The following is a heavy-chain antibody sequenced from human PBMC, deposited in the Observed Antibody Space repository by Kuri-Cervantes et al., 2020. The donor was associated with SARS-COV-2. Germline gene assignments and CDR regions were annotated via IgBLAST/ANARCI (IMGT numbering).Heavy chain of an antibody. D-gene: IGHD1-1*01. J-gene: IGHJ4*02. V-gene: IGHV3-23*01. CDR3: VRDGDHWNFDY. CDR2: ISGSGGST. Sequence: GGSLRLSCAASGFTFSSYAMSWVRQAPGKGLEWVLAISGSGGSTYYADSVKGRFTISRDNAKNMLFLQMNSLRAEDTAVYYCVRDGDHWNFDYWGQGTLVTVSS. CDR1: GFTFSSYA.